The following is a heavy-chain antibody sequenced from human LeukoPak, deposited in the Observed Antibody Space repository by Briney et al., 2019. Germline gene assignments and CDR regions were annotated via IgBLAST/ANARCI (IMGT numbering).Heavy chain of an antibody. D-gene: IGHD3-22*01. Sequence: PGGSLSLSCAASGFTFSSYGMHWVRQAPGKGLEWVAVIWYDGSNKYYADSVKGRFTISRDNSKNTLYLQMNSLRAEDTAVYYCARGSRYDSSGYYQTPYYFDYWGQGTLVTVSS. CDR2: IWYDGSNK. CDR3: ARGSRYDSSGYYQTPYYFDY. J-gene: IGHJ4*02. V-gene: IGHV3-33*01. CDR1: GFTFSSYG.